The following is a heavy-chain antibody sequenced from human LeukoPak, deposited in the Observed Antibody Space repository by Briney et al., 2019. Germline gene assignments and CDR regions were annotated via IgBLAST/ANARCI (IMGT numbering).Heavy chain of an antibody. CDR2: IISSSSYI. Sequence: GSLRLSCAASGFTFSSYSMNWVRQAPGKGLEWVSSIISSSSYIYYADSVKGRFTISRDNAKNSLYLQMNSLRAEDTAVYYCASLFRLRPIDYWGQGTLVTVSS. CDR1: GFTFSSYS. CDR3: ASLFRLRPIDY. J-gene: IGHJ4*02. D-gene: IGHD4-17*01. V-gene: IGHV3-21*01.